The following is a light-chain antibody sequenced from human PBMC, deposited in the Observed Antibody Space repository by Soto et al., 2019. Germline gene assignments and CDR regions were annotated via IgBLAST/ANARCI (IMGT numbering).Light chain of an antibody. CDR1: QTINAY. Sequence: DIQMTQSPSSLSASVGDRVTITCRASQTINAYLTWYQQKPGKAPKLLIYAASSLQSGVPSRFSGSGSGPDFPLTTSSRQPEDFANYYCQESYLTPRTFGQRTMLEI. CDR3: QESYLTPRT. V-gene: IGKV1-39*01. J-gene: IGKJ2*01. CDR2: AAS.